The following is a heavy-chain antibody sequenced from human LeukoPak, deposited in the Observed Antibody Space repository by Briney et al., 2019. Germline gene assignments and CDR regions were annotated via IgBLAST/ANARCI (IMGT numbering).Heavy chain of an antibody. CDR3: ARAADDYDVWSGPFDY. Sequence: GASVKVPCKASGYTFTSYVISWVRQAPGQGLEWMGGIIAYNGKTNYAQKLPGRVTMTTDTSTRTAYLELKSPRCVDTADDFCARAADDYDVWSGPFDYWGRGTLVTVSS. V-gene: IGHV1-18*01. CDR2: IIAYNGKT. J-gene: IGHJ4*02. CDR1: GYTFTSYV. D-gene: IGHD3-3*01.